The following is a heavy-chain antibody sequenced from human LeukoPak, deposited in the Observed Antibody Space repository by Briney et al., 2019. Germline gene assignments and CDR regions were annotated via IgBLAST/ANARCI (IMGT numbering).Heavy chain of an antibody. D-gene: IGHD3-3*02. CDR2: IYYSGST. Sequence: SETLSLTCAVYGGSFSGYYWSWIRQPPGKGLEWIGYIYYSGSTNYNPSLKSRVTISVDTSKNQFSLKLSSVTAADTAVYYCARSVSINAFDIWGQGTMVTVSS. CDR1: GGSFSGYY. J-gene: IGHJ3*02. CDR3: ARSVSINAFDI. V-gene: IGHV4-59*01.